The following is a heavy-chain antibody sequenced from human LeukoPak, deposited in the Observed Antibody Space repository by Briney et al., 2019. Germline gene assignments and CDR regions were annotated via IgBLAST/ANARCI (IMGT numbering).Heavy chain of an antibody. J-gene: IGHJ4*02. CDR3: AREIPSGSYAPDY. D-gene: IGHD1-26*01. Sequence: GGSLRLSCAASGFTFSSYWMSWVRQAPGKGLEWVANIKQDGSEKYYVDSVKGRFTISRDNAKNSLYLQMNSLRAEDTAMYYCAREIPSGSYAPDYWGQGTLVTVSS. V-gene: IGHV3-7*01. CDR1: GFTFSSYW. CDR2: IKQDGSEK.